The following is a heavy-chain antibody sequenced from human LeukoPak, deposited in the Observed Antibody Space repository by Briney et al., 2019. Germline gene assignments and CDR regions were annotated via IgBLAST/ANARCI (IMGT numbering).Heavy chain of an antibody. CDR1: GYAFTDFY. D-gene: IGHD3-10*01. V-gene: IGHV1-2*02. CDR3: ARDLDYGSGSFSN. J-gene: IGHJ4*02. Sequence: GASVTVSCKASGYAFTDFYIHWVRQAPAQGLEWMGWINPNSGGTTYAQKFQGRVTMTTDTSISTAYLELNGLRSDDTAVYYCARDLDYGSGSFSNWGQGAIVTVSS. CDR2: INPNSGGT.